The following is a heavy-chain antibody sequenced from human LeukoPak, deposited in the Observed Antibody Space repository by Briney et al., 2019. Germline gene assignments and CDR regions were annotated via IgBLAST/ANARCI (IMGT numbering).Heavy chain of an antibody. CDR1: GYTFTSYG. D-gene: IGHD5-24*01. J-gene: IGHJ5*02. V-gene: IGHV1-2*02. Sequence: GASVKVSCKASGYTFTSYGISWVRQAPGQGLEWMGWISANSGGTNYAQKFQGRVTMSRDTSISTAYMELSSLISDDTAVYYCARGGAMATTRNRFDPWGQGTLVTVSS. CDR3: ARGGAMATTRNRFDP. CDR2: ISANSGGT.